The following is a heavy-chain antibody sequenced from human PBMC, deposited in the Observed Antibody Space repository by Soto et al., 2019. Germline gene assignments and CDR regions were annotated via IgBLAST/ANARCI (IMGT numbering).Heavy chain of an antibody. CDR3: AKDRSSRYCSSTSCYAPVDY. J-gene: IGHJ4*02. Sequence: QVQLVESGGGVVQPGRSLRLSCAASGFTFSSYGMHWVRQAPGKGLEWVAVISYDGSNKYYADSVKGRFTISRDNSKNPLYLQMNSLRAEDTAVYYCAKDRSSRYCSSTSCYAPVDYWGQGTLVTVSS. D-gene: IGHD2-2*01. CDR2: ISYDGSNK. CDR1: GFTFSSYG. V-gene: IGHV3-30*18.